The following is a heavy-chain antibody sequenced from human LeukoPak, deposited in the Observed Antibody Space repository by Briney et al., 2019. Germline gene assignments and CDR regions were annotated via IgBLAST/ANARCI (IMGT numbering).Heavy chain of an antibody. CDR3: ARLDQWLVSRL. CDR2: IFYTGTT. Sequence: PSETLSLTCTVSGGSISGYYWSWIRQPPGKGLEWIGYIFYTGTTNYNPSLKSRVTISVDTSKNQFSLKLSSVTAADTAVYYCARLDQWLVSRLWGQGTLVTVSS. V-gene: IGHV4-59*01. CDR1: GGSISGYY. D-gene: IGHD6-19*01. J-gene: IGHJ4*02.